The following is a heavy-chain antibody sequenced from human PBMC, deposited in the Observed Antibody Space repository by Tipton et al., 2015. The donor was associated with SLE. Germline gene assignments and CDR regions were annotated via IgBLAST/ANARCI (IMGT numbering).Heavy chain of an antibody. CDR3: ARGPPYFWERSGYFSHAFDV. CDR2: ISAGGSTV. Sequence: SLRLSCAASGFTFSNHGMIWARLAPGKGLEWLSYISAGGSTVDYADSLRGRLIISRDNAKNSLYLQMSSLRAEDTAVYYCARGPPYFWERSGYFSHAFDVWGQGTVVTVSS. J-gene: IGHJ3*01. CDR1: GFTFSNHG. V-gene: IGHV3-48*03. D-gene: IGHD3-22*01.